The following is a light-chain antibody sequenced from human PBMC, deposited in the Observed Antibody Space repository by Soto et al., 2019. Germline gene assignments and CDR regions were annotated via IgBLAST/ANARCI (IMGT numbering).Light chain of an antibody. CDR2: GAS. J-gene: IGKJ1*01. CDR3: QQYSDSPPT. V-gene: IGKV3-20*01. CDR1: QRVSARY. Sequence: IVLTQSPGTLSLSPGDRATLSCRASQRVSARYLAWYHQKPGQAPRLLIFGASDRATGIPDRFSGSGSGTDFTLTIDRMEPEDLATYYCQQYSDSPPTFGPGTKVDIK.